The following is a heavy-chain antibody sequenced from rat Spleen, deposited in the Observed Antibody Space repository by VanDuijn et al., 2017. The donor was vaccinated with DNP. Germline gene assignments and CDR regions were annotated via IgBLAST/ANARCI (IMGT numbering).Heavy chain of an antibody. CDR1: EFTFNNYW. V-gene: IGHV5-31*01. Sequence: EVQLVESGGDLVQPGKSLKLSCVVSEFTFNNYWMTWIRQVPGKGLEWVASISSSGEYTYYPDSVKGRFTLSRDNAKNTLCLQMNSLGSGDTATYYCARRQWGGHFDSWGQGVMVTVSS. CDR3: ARRQWGGHFDS. D-gene: IGHD1-1*01. J-gene: IGHJ2*01. CDR2: ISSSGEYT.